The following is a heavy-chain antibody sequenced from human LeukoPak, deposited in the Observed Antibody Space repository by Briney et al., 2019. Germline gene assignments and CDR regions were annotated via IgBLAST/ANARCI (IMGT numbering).Heavy chain of an antibody. Sequence: GGSLRLSCAASGFTFSSYWMSWVRQAPGKGLEWVSGINWNGGSTGYADSVKGRFTTSRDNAKNSLYLQMNSLRAEDTALYYCARAYSSGWYNLGLFDYWGQGTLVTVSS. D-gene: IGHD6-19*01. J-gene: IGHJ4*02. CDR1: GFTFSSYW. CDR3: ARAYSSGWYNLGLFDY. CDR2: INWNGGST. V-gene: IGHV3-20*04.